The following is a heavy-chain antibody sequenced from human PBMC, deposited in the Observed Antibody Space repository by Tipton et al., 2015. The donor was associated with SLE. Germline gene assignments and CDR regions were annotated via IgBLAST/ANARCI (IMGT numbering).Heavy chain of an antibody. V-gene: IGHV4-61*02. CDR2: IYTSGST. J-gene: IGHJ4*02. D-gene: IGHD2-21*02. Sequence: GLVKPSQTLSLTCTVSGGSISSGSYYWSWIRQPAGKGLEWIGRIYTSGSTNYNPSLKSRVTISVDTSKNQFSLKLSSVTAADTAVYYCARRPSGAPVVTYFDYWGQGTLVTVSS. CDR3: ARRPSGAPVVTYFDY. CDR1: GGSISSGSYY.